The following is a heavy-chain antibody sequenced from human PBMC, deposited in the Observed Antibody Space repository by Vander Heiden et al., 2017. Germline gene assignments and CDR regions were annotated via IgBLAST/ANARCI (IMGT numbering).Heavy chain of an antibody. V-gene: IGHV4-39*01. D-gene: IGHD3-9*01. J-gene: IGHJ6*02. Sequence: QLQLQESGPGLVKPSETLSLTGTVSGGSISSSSYYWGWIRQPPGKGLEWIGSIYYSGGTNYKPSLKSRVTISVDRSKNQFSLKLSSVTAADTAVYYCASTYYDILTGYYGMDVWGQGTTVTVS. CDR3: ASTYYDILTGYYGMDV. CDR2: IYYSGGT. CDR1: GGSISSSSYY.